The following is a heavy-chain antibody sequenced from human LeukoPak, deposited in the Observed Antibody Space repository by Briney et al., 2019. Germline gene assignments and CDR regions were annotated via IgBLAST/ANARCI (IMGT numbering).Heavy chain of an antibody. Sequence: PSETLSLTCTVSGGSISSYYWSWIRQPAGKGLEWIGRIYTSGSTNYNPSLKSRVTMSVDTSKNQFSLKLSSVTAADTAVYYCARGTYCGGDCYSYYFDYWGQGTLVTVSS. V-gene: IGHV4-4*07. CDR2: IYTSGST. J-gene: IGHJ4*02. CDR3: ARGTYCGGDCYSYYFDY. CDR1: GGSISSYY. D-gene: IGHD2-21*02.